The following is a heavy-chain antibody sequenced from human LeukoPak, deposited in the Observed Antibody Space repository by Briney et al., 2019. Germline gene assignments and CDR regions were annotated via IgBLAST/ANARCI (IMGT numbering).Heavy chain of an antibody. Sequence: PGGSLRLSCAASGFTFSSYAMHWVRQAPGKGLEWVVVISYDGSNKYYADSVKGRFTISRDNSKNTLYLQMNSLRAEDTAVYYCAGQGARRYDYMDVWGKGTTVTVSS. CDR1: GFTFSSYA. CDR3: AGQGARRYDYMDV. V-gene: IGHV3-30*04. D-gene: IGHD3-16*01. CDR2: ISYDGSNK. J-gene: IGHJ6*03.